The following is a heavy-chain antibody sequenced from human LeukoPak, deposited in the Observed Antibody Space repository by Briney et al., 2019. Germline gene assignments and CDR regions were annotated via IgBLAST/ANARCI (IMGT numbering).Heavy chain of an antibody. CDR3: ARGCRSRELRYYYYYMDV. CDR1: GYTFTSYD. Sequence: EASVKVSCKASGYTFTSYDFNWVRQATGQGLEWMGWMNPNSGNTGYAQKFQGRVTMTRNTSISTAYMELSSLRSEDTAVYYCARGCRSRELRYYYYYMDVWGKGTTVTVSS. CDR2: MNPNSGNT. D-gene: IGHD1-26*01. V-gene: IGHV1-8*01. J-gene: IGHJ6*03.